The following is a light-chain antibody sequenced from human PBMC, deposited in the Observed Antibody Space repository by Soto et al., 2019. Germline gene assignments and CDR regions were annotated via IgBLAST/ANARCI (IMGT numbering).Light chain of an antibody. V-gene: IGKV3-15*01. Sequence: EIVMTQSPATLSVSPGERASLSCRASQSVSSNLAWYQQKPGQAPRLLMFSASTRATGIPARFSGSGSGTDFTLTISSLQSEDFAVYYCQQFNNWPLYTFGQVTKLEIK. CDR1: QSVSSN. J-gene: IGKJ2*01. CDR3: QQFNNWPLYT. CDR2: SAS.